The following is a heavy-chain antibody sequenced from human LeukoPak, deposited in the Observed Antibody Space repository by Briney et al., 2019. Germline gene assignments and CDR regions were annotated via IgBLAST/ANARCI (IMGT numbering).Heavy chain of an antibody. CDR2: IKQDGSEK. D-gene: IGHD3-22*01. CDR3: ARTSLEAYYYDSSGYFHFDY. Sequence: QTGGSLRLSCAASGFTFSSYWMSWVRQAPGKGLEWVANIKQDGSEKYYVDSVKGRFTISRDNAKNSLYLQMNSLRAEDTAVYYCARTSLEAYYYDSSGYFHFDYWGQGTLVTVSS. CDR1: GFTFSSYW. V-gene: IGHV3-7*01. J-gene: IGHJ4*02.